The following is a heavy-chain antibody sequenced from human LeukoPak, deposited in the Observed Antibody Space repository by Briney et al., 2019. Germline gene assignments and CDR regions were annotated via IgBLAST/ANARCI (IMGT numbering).Heavy chain of an antibody. J-gene: IGHJ6*02. Sequence: PGGSLRLSCVGSGFTFRSHAMSWVRQAPEKGLEFVSGIYENGGTTYYADSVKGRFAISRDNSKNTLYLQMNSLRAEDTAVYYCAKNGGISMWFGMDVWGQGTTVTVSS. CDR3: AKNGGISMWFGMDV. D-gene: IGHD2-21*01. CDR2: IYENGGTT. V-gene: IGHV3-23*01. CDR1: GFTFRSHA.